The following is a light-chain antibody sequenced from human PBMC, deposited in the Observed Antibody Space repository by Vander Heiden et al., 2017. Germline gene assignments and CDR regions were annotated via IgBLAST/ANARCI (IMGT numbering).Light chain of an antibody. J-gene: IGLJ3*02. CDR3: NSRDSSGNHLV. Sequence: SSELTQDPAVSVALGQTVRITCHGDSLRSYYARWYQQKPGQAPVLVIYGKNNRPSGIPDRFSGSSSGNTASLTTTGAQAEDEADYYCNSRDSSGNHLVFGGGTKLTVL. CDR2: GKN. CDR1: SLRSYY. V-gene: IGLV3-19*01.